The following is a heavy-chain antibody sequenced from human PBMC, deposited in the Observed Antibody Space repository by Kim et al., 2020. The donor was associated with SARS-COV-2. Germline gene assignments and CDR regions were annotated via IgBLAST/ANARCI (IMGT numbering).Heavy chain of an antibody. Sequence: SETLSLTCTVSGGSISSSSYYWGWIRQPPGKGLEWIGSIYYSGSTYYNPSLKSRVTISVDTSKNQFSLKLSSVTAADTAVYYCARHPAYYDFWSGYYVSGMDVWGQGTTVTVSS. J-gene: IGHJ6*02. CDR2: IYYSGST. V-gene: IGHV4-39*01. CDR1: GGSISSSSYY. D-gene: IGHD3-3*01. CDR3: ARHPAYYDFWSGYYVSGMDV.